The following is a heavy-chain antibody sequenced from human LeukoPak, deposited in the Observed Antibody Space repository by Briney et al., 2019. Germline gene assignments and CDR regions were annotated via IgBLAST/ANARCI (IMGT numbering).Heavy chain of an antibody. CDR3: ARGGGLDV. J-gene: IGHJ6*02. D-gene: IGHD3-16*01. Sequence: GGSLRLSCAASGFTFTTYSMNWVRQAPGKGLEWVSAISGSSSYIYYADSVKGRFTISRDNAKNSLYLQMSNLRAEDTAVYFCARGGGLDVGGQGATVTVSS. CDR1: GFTFTTYS. V-gene: IGHV3-21*04. CDR2: ISGSSSYI.